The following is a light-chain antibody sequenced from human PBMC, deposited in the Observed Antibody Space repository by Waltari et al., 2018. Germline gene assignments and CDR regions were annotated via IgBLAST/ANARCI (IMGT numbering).Light chain of an antibody. V-gene: IGLV2-8*01. J-gene: IGLJ1*01. CDR3: SSYAGSNNYV. CDR2: EVT. CDR1: TSDVGGYNY. Sequence: QSALTQPPSASGSPGKSVAVSCTGTTSDVGGYNYVSWYQHHPGKAPNLIIYEVTKRPSGVPDRFSGSKSGNTASLTVSGLQAEDEADYYCSSYAGSNNYVFGTGTKVTVL.